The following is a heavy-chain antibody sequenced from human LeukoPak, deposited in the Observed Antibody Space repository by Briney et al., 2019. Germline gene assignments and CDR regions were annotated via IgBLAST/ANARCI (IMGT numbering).Heavy chain of an antibody. D-gene: IGHD1-14*01. CDR3: ARYDRIPENYYGMDV. CDR1: GYTFTGYY. Sequence: ASVKVSCKASGYTFTGYYMHWVRQAPGQGLEWMGWINPNSGGTNYAQKFQGRVTMTRDTSISTAYMELSSLRSEDTAVYYCARYDRIPENYYGMDVWGQGTTVTVSS. CDR2: INPNSGGT. J-gene: IGHJ6*02. V-gene: IGHV1-2*02.